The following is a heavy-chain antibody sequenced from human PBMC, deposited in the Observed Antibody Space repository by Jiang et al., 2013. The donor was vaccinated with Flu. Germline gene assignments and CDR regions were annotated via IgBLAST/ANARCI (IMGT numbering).Heavy chain of an antibody. D-gene: IGHD2-15*01. Sequence: TLSLTCAVSGGSISSSNWWSWVRQPPGKGLEWIGEIYHSGSTNYNPSLKSRVTISVDKSKNQFSLKLSSVTAADTAVYYCARESECSGGSCYSRFDPWGQGTLVTVSS. CDR2: IYHSGST. CDR3: ARESECSGGSCYSRFDP. CDR1: GGSISSSNW. V-gene: IGHV4-4*02. J-gene: IGHJ5*02.